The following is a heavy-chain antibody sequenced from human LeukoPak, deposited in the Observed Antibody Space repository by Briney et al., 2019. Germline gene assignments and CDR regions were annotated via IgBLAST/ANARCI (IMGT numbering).Heavy chain of an antibody. CDR2: IWYDGSNK. J-gene: IGHJ3*02. CDR1: GFTFSSYG. CDR3: ATLDYGDYGGVDDAFDI. D-gene: IGHD4-17*01. Sequence: GGSLRLSCAASGFTFSSYGMRWVRQAPGKGLEWVAVIWYDGSNKYYADSVKGRFTISRDNSKNTLYLQMNSLRAEDTAVYYCATLDYGDYGGVDDAFDIWGQGTMVTVSS. V-gene: IGHV3-33*01.